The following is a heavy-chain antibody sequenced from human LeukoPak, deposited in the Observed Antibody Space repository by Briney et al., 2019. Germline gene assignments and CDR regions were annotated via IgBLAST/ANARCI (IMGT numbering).Heavy chain of an antibody. CDR2: INPSSGGP. Sequence: ASVKVSCKASGYTFGDYYLHWVRQAPGQGLEWLGWINPSSGGPKYAQKFQGRVTMTRDTSITTAYMELSRLTSDDTAVYYCARDFFIAAAGTLFDYWGQGTLVTVSS. D-gene: IGHD6-13*01. CDR3: ARDFFIAAAGTLFDY. V-gene: IGHV1-2*02. CDR1: GYTFGDYY. J-gene: IGHJ4*02.